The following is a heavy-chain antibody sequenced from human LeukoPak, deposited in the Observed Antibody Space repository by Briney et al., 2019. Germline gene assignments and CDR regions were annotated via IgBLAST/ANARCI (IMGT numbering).Heavy chain of an antibody. CDR3: ARQYCTSTTCYHREFDF. Sequence: GESLKISCKGSGYSFTSYWISWVRQTPGKGLEWMGRIDPSDSYTNYSPSFQGHVTISADKSISTAYLQWSSLKASDTSIYYCARQYCTSTTCYHREFDFWGQGTLVTVSS. CDR1: GYSFTSYW. D-gene: IGHD2-2*01. J-gene: IGHJ4*02. V-gene: IGHV5-10-1*01. CDR2: IDPSDSYT.